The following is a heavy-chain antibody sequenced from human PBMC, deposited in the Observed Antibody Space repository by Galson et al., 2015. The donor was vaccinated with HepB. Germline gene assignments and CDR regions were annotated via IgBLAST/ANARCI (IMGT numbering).Heavy chain of an antibody. CDR3: ASDSDGSGSIYNMMGY. D-gene: IGHD3-10*01. J-gene: IGHJ4*02. V-gene: IGHV3-53*01. CDR1: GFTVSSNY. CDR2: IHSGGVT. Sequence: SLRLSCADSGFTVSSNYMSWVRQVPGKGLEWVAVIHSGGVTYYADSARGRFSISRDNSRDTVYLQVNSLRDEDTAVYYCASDSDGSGSIYNMMGYWGQGTLVTVSS.